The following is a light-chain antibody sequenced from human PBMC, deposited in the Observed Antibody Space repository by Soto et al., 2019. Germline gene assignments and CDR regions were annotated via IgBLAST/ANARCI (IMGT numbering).Light chain of an antibody. J-gene: IGLJ3*02. CDR3: AAWDDSLSGWV. CDR2: RSD. CDR1: SSNIGSTH. V-gene: IGLV1-47*01. Sequence: QSVLTQPPSASGTPGQRVTISCSGSSSNIGSTHVYWFQQLPGTAPKLLVYRSDQRPSGVPDRFSGSKSDTSASLAISGLRSEDEANYCCAAWDDSLSGWVFGGGTKLTVL.